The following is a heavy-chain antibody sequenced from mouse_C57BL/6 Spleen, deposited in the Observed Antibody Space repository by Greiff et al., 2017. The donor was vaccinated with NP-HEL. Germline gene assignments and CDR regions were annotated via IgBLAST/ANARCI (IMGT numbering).Heavy chain of an antibody. V-gene: IGHV1-80*01. CDR3: AREYRTYFDG. D-gene: IGHD5-1*01. CDR1: GYAFSSYW. Sequence: QVPLQQSGAELVKPGASVKISCKASGYAFSSYWMNWVKQRPGTGLEWIGQIYPGDGDTKYNGKFKGKATLTADKSSSTAYMQLSSLHSEDSAFYSCAREYRTYFDGWGTGTTVTAS. CDR2: IYPGDGDT. J-gene: IGHJ1*03.